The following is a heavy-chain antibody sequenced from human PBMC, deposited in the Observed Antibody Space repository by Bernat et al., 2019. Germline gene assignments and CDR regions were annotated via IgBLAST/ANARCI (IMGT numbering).Heavy chain of an antibody. Sequence: QVQLVESGGGVVQPGRSPRLSCAASGFTFSSYGMHWVRQAPGKRLEWVAVISYDGSNKYYADSVKGRFTISRDKSKNTLYLQMSSLRAEDTAVYYCAKEYVAAIPFGMDVWGQGTTVTVSS. V-gene: IGHV3-30*18. CDR1: GFTFSSYG. J-gene: IGHJ6*02. D-gene: IGHD2-15*01. CDR2: ISYDGSNK. CDR3: AKEYVAAIPFGMDV.